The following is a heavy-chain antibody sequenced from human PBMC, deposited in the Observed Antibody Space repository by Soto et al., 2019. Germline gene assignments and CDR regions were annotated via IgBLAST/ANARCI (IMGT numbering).Heavy chain of an antibody. CDR3: ASKVGDRPAKYGMDV. CDR2: ISGSGGST. D-gene: IGHD4-17*01. J-gene: IGHJ6*02. Sequence: EVQLLESGGGLVQPGGSPRLSCAASGFPFSSYAMSWVRQAPGKGLEWVSAISGSGGSTYYADSVKGRFTISRDNSKNTLYLQMNSLRAEDTAVYYCASKVGDRPAKYGMDVWGQGTTVTVSS. V-gene: IGHV3-23*01. CDR1: GFPFSSYA.